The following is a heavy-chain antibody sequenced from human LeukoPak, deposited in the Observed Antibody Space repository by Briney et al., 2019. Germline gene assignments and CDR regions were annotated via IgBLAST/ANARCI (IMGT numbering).Heavy chain of an antibody. V-gene: IGHV3-7*03. CDR1: GFPFRSYW. Sequence: GGSLRLSCAASGFPFRSYWMHWVRQAPGKGLEWVANIKQDGSEKYYVDSVKGRFTISRDNANDSVYLQMNSLRAEDTAVYYCAKDPRYYGSGSYFDYWGQGTLVTVSS. J-gene: IGHJ4*02. CDR2: IKQDGSEK. CDR3: AKDPRYYGSGSYFDY. D-gene: IGHD3-10*01.